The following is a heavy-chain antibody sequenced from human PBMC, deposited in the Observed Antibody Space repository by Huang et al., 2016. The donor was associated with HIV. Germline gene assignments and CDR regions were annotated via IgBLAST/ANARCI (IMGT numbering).Heavy chain of an antibody. CDR2: RNPNTGNT. CDR3: ARSAYGDLDY. D-gene: IGHD4-17*01. J-gene: IGHJ4*02. CDR1: GSTFTNYD. V-gene: IGHV1-8*02. Sequence: QVHLVQSGAEVKKPGASVKVSCKASGSTFTNYDINWVRQAPGRGLEWMGWRNPNTGNTCFAQSFQGRVTTTRKTSITTAYMELTSLTSEDTAVYYCARSAYGDLDYWGLGTLVIVSS.